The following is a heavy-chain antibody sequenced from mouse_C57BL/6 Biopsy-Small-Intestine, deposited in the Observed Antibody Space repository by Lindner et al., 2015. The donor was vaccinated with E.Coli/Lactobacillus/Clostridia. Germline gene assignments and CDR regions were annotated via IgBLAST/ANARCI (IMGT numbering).Heavy chain of an antibody. J-gene: IGHJ1*03. CDR1: GFTFSDYY. D-gene: IGHD2-1*01. CDR2: ISNGGGST. Sequence: VQLQESGGGLVQPGGSLKLSCAASGFTFSDYYMYWVRHTPEKRLEWVAYISNGGGSTYYPDTVKGRFTISRDNAKNTLYLQMSRLKSEDTAMYYCARGGNYSPWYFDVWGTGTTVTVSS. V-gene: IGHV5-12*01. CDR3: ARGGNYSPWYFDV.